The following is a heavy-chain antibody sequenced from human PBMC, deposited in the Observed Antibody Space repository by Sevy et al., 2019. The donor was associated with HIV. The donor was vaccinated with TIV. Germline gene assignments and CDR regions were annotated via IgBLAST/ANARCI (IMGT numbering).Heavy chain of an antibody. CDR1: GVTISNYA. CDR3: AKDSYFDNTLFDY. D-gene: IGHD3-22*01. CDR2: ISGSGGST. J-gene: IGHJ4*02. V-gene: IGHV3-23*01. Sequence: GGSLRLSCATSGVTISNYAMNWGRQAPGKGLEWVSGISGSGGSTYYAYSVKGRFTISRDNSKNTLYLQMNSLRAEDTAVYYCAKDSYFDNTLFDYWGQGTLVTVSS.